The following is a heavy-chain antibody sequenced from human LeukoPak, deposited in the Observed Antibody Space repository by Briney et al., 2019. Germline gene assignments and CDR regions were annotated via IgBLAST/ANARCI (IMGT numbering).Heavy chain of an antibody. Sequence: SETLSLTCTVSGGSISSSSYYWGWIRQPPGKGLEWIGSIYYSGSTYYNPSLKSRVTISVDTSKNQFSLKLSSVTAADTAVCYCARLPKDTAMVTGYFDYWGQGTLVTVSS. J-gene: IGHJ4*02. CDR3: ARLPKDTAMVTGYFDY. CDR2: IYYSGST. V-gene: IGHV4-39*01. D-gene: IGHD5-18*01. CDR1: GGSISSSSYY.